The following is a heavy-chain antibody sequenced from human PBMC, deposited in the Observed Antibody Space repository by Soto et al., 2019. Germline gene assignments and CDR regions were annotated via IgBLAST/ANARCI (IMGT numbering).Heavy chain of an antibody. J-gene: IGHJ4*02. Sequence: GASVKVPCKSSGYTFTSYALHCMRQAPGQRLEGMGWIHAGNGNTKYSQKLQGRVTITRDTSASTAYMELSSLRSEDTAVYYCARAWVVVTAPDYWGQGTLVTVSS. D-gene: IGHD2-21*02. CDR2: IHAGNGNT. CDR1: GYTFTSYA. V-gene: IGHV1-3*01. CDR3: ARAWVVVTAPDY.